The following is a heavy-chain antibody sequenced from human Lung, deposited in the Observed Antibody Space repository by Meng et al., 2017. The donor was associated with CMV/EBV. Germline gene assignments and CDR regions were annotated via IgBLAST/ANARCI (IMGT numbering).Heavy chain of an antibody. CDR3: TKGRTREYFQH. J-gene: IGHJ1*01. V-gene: IGHV3-43D*03. Sequence: VQSVGAGGVVVQAGGSLRLSCAGSGFSFDDFAMHWVRQDPGQGLEWVSHINWDGTSTYYADSVKGRFIISRDNIRNLLYLQMNSLTVEDSALYYCTKGRTREYFQHWGQGTLVTVSS. CDR1: GFSFDDFA. CDR2: INWDGTST.